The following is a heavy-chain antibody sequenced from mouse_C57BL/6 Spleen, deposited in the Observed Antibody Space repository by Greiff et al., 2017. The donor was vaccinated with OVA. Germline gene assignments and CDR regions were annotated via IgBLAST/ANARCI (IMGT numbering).Heavy chain of an antibody. Sequence: VQLQQPGAELVKPGASVKLSCKASGYTFTSYWMQWVKQRPGQGLEWIGEIDPSDSYTNYNQKFKGKATLTVDTSSSTAYMQLSRLTSEDSAVYYGASEGITTAGYFDYWGQGTTLTVSS. CDR3: ASEGITTAGYFDY. J-gene: IGHJ2*01. D-gene: IGHD1-2*01. V-gene: IGHV1-50*01. CDR2: IDPSDSYT. CDR1: GYTFTSYW.